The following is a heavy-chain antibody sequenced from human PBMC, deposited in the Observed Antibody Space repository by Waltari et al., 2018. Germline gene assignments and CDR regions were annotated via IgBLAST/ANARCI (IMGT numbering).Heavy chain of an antibody. V-gene: IGHV3-30*04. Sequence: QVQLVESGGGVVQPGRSLRLSCAASGFTFGSYAMHWVRQVPGKGLGWGELISYTGSRKYDAASVKGRFTSSRANSNNAMSLQVNSLRAEDTAVYHCAKHYESGTFYIFVAAFDIWGQGTMVTVSS. CDR1: GFTFGSYA. J-gene: IGHJ3*02. CDR2: ISYTGSRK. CDR3: AKHYESGTFYIFVAAFDI. D-gene: IGHD3-10*01.